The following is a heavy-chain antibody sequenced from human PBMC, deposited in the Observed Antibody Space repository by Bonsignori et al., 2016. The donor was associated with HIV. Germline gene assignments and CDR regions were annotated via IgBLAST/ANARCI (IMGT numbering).Heavy chain of an antibody. CDR2: IYSSGHT. J-gene: IGHJ4*02. Sequence: WIRQPPGKGLEWFSLIYSSGHTYYADSVKGRFTISRDNSKNTLYLQMTRLRGEDTALYYCARGVSSIFGVVHYFDYWGQGTLVTVSS. CDR3: ARGVSSIFGVVHYFDY. D-gene: IGHD3-3*01. V-gene: IGHV3-66*01.